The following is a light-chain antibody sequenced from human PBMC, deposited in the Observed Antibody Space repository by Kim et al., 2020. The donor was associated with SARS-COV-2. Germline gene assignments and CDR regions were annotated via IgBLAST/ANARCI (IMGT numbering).Light chain of an antibody. CDR3: CSYAGSSTYV. V-gene: IGLV2-23*02. CDR1: SSDVGSYNL. CDR2: EVR. Sequence: QSALTQPASVSGSPGQSITISCTGTSSDVGSYNLVSWYQQHPGKAPKLMTFEVRKRPSGVSNRFSGSKSGNTASLTISGLQAEDEADYYCCSYAGSSTYVFGTGTKVTVL. J-gene: IGLJ1*01.